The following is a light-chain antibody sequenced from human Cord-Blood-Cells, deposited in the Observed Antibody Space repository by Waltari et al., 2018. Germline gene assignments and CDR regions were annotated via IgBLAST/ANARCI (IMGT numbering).Light chain of an antibody. J-gene: IGKJ4*01. Sequence: DIQMTQSPYSLSASVGDRVTITCRARQSISSYLNCYQQKPGKAPKLMIYAASSLQSGVPSMFGSSGSGTDFTLTISSLQPEDFATYYCQQRYSTLTFGGGTKVEIK. V-gene: IGKV1-39*01. CDR3: QQRYSTLT. CDR2: AAS. CDR1: QSISSY.